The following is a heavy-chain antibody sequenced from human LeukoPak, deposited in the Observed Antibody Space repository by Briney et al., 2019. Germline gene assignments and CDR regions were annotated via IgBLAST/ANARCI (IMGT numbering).Heavy chain of an antibody. CDR2: INPNSGGT. CDR3: ARARRIAVAGTSLPGGRFDV. CDR1: GYTFTGYY. D-gene: IGHD6-19*01. V-gene: IGHV1-2*02. Sequence: ASVKVSCKASGYTFTGYYMHWVRQAPGQGLEWMGWINPNSGGTNYAQKFQGRVTMTRDTSISTAYMELSRLRSDDTAVYYCARARRIAVAGTSLPGGRFDVWGQGTTVTVPS. J-gene: IGHJ6*02.